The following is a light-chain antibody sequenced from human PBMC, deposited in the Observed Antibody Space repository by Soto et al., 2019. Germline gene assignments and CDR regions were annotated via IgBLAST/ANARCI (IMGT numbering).Light chain of an antibody. CDR1: QSVSSSY. CDR3: QHYNSYSEA. Sequence: EIVMTQSPATLSVSPGERPTLSCRASQSVSSSYLAWYQQKPGQAPRLLIYGASSRATGIPDRFSGSGSGTEFTLTISSLQPDDFATYYCQHYNSYSEAFGQGTKVDNK. J-gene: IGKJ1*01. CDR2: GAS. V-gene: IGKV3D-15*01.